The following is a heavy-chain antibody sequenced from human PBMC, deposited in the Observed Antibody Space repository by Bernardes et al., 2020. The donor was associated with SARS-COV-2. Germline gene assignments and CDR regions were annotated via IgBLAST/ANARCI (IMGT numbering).Heavy chain of an antibody. J-gene: IGHJ4*02. V-gene: IGHV3-23*01. CDR3: ANRLEAAAGTWGYYFDN. CDR1: GFNFDTYV. Sequence: GGSLRLSCVGSGFNFDTYVMSWVRQAPGKGLEWVSAIGTGRNIEYADSVRGRFTISRDNSKRTVYMQMNSLRDEDTAVYFCANRLEAAAGTWGYYFDNWGQGVLVTVSS. D-gene: IGHD6-13*01. CDR2: IGTGRNI.